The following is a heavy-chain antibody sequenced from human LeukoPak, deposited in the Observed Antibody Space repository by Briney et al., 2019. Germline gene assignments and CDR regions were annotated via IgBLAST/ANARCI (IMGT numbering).Heavy chain of an antibody. CDR1: GFTFSHYG. D-gene: IGHD4-11*01. CDR3: ARDAQRGFDYSNSLQY. J-gene: IGHJ4*02. CDR2: IWSDGTNQ. Sequence: GGSLRLSCATSGFTFSHYGMHWVRQAPGKGLKWVAVIWSDGTNQFYADSVKGRFTISRDSSKTVYLQMNSLRVEDTAVYFCARDAQRGFDYSNSLQYWGQGTLVTVSS. V-gene: IGHV3-33*01.